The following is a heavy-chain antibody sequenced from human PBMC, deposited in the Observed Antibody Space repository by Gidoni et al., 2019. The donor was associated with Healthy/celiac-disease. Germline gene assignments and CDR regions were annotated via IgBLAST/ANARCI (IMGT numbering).Heavy chain of an antibody. D-gene: IGHD1-26*01. CDR3: ARVCFYYGLSSPYFDY. J-gene: IGHJ4*02. V-gene: IGHV3-53*02. CDR2: IYSGGST. CDR1: GFTVSSNY. Sequence: EVQLVETGGGLIQPGGSLRLSCAASGFTVSSNYMSLVRQAPGKGLEWVSVIYSGGSTYYADSVNGRFTISRDNSKNTLYLQMNSLRAEDTAVYYCARVCFYYGLSSPYFDYWGQGTLVTVSS.